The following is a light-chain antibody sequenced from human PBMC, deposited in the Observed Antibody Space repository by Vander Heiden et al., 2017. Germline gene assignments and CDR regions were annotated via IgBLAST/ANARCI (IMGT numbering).Light chain of an antibody. CDR2: SNN. V-gene: IGLV1-44*01. Sequence: QSVLTQSPSASGTPGQRVTIPCSGSSPNTGSNIVNWSQQLPGTAPKLLIYSNNQRPSGVPDRFSGSKSGTSASLAISGLQSEDEADYYCAAWDDSLNGLYVFGTGTKVTVL. CDR1: SPNTGSNI. J-gene: IGLJ1*01. CDR3: AAWDDSLNGLYV.